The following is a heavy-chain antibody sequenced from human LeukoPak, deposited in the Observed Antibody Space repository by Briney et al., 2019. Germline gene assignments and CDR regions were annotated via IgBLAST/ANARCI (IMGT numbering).Heavy chain of an antibody. CDR2: ISSSSSCI. CDR3: ARDRRPPDYDSSGYYPYYFDY. J-gene: IGHJ4*02. D-gene: IGHD3-22*01. CDR1: GFTFSSYS. V-gene: IGHV3-21*01. Sequence: GGSLRLSCAASGFTFSSYSMNWVRQAPGKGLEWVSSISSSSSCIYYADSVKGRFTISRDNAKNSLYLQMNSLRAEDTAVYYCARDRRPPDYDSSGYYPYYFDYWGQGTLVTVSS.